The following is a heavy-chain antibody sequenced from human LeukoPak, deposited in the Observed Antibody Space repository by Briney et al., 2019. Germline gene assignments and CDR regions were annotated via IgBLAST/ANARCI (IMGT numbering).Heavy chain of an antibody. CDR2: IYVDGRTT. CDR1: GFTFSNYW. CDR3: AKLALVGDLDPFDY. Sequence: GGSLRLSCVASGFTFSNYWMHWVRQPPGKGLVWVSRIYVDGRTTNYADSVKGRFTISRDNSKNTLYLQMNSLRAEDTAVYYCAKLALVGDLDPFDYWGQGTLVTVSS. J-gene: IGHJ4*02. D-gene: IGHD2-21*02. V-gene: IGHV3-74*01.